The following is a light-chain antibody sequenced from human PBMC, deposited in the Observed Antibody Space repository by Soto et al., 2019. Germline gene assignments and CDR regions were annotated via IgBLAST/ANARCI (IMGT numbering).Light chain of an antibody. CDR1: SSDIGSYNY. V-gene: IGLV2-14*01. CDR2: EVT. J-gene: IGLJ3*02. Sequence: QSALTQPASVSGSPGQSITISCTGTSSDIGSYNYVSWYQQCPGKAPRLLIYEVTNRPSGVSNRFSGSKSGNTASLTISGLQAEDDADYYCCSYRSSRTWVFGGGTKVIVL. CDR3: CSYRSSRTWV.